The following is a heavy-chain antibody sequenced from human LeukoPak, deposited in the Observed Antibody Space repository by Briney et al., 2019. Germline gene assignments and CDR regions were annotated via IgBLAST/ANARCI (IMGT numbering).Heavy chain of an antibody. CDR1: GGTFSSYA. CDR2: IIPIFGTA. CDR3: ARDRGGIAARPERNYYYYYYMDV. J-gene: IGHJ6*03. V-gene: IGHV1-69*06. Sequence: VASVKVSCKASGGTFSSYAISWVRQAPGQGLEWMGGIIPIFGTANYTQKFQGRVTITADKSTSTAYMELSSLRSKDTAVYYCARDRGGIAARPERNYYYYYYMDVWGKGTTVTVSS. D-gene: IGHD6-6*01.